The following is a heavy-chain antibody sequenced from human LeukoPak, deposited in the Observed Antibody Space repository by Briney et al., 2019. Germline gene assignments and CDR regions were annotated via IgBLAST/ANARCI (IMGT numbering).Heavy chain of an antibody. CDR3: ARDMQARPHYGMDV. V-gene: IGHV3-33*01. CDR1: GFTFSNYG. CDR2: IWYDGDNK. J-gene: IGHJ6*02. Sequence: PGRSLRLSCAASGFTFSNYGMHWVRQAPGKGLEWVAVIWYDGDNKYYADSVKGRFTISRDNSRNTLYLQMNSLRAEDTAVYYCARDMQARPHYGMDVWGQGTTVTVSS.